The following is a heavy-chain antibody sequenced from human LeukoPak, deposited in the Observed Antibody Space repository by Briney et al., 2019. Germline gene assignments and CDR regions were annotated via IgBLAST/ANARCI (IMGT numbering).Heavy chain of an antibody. Sequence: SETLSLTCSVSGDSVSTAYWGWIRQSPGKGLEWIAYMHYSGNTNYNSSLKSRATISLDTSRNQFSLKLRSVTAADTAVYYCARLIRQGHYAMDVWGQGTMVTVSS. CDR3: ARLIRQGHYAMDV. J-gene: IGHJ6*02. V-gene: IGHV4-59*02. CDR1: GDSVSTAY. CDR2: MHYSGNT.